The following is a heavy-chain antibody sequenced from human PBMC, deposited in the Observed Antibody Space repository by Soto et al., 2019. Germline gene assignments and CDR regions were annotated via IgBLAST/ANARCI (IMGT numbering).Heavy chain of an antibody. CDR1: GYDFNNYW. CDR3: ARHVVEQDDH. D-gene: IGHD2-15*01. J-gene: IGHJ5*02. V-gene: IGHV5-51*01. Sequence: PGGSLKISCKGSGYDFNNYWIGWVRQMPGKGLEWMGSIYPADSYTRYSPSFEGQVTISADKSITTTYLHWSSLKTSDTAIYYCARHVVEQDDHWGQGTLVTVSS. CDR2: IYPADSYT.